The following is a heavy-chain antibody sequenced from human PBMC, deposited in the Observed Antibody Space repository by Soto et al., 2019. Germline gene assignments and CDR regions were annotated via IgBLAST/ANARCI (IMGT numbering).Heavy chain of an antibody. J-gene: IGHJ5*02. V-gene: IGHV5-51*01. CDR2: IYPGDSNT. CDR1: GYSFTSYW. D-gene: IGHD4-17*01. CDR3: VRGLDYGGHSGWSAP. Sequence: EVQLVQSGAEVKKPGESLKISCKGFGYSFTSYWIAWVRQMPGKGLEWMGIIYPGDSNTRYSPSFQGQVTISADKSIXTACLQGSSLKASDAAVYYCVRGLDYGGHSGWSAPWGQGPLVTVSS.